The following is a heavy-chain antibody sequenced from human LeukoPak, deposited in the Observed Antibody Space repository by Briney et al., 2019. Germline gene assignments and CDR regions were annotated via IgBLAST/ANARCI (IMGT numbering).Heavy chain of an antibody. CDR2: IYSGGST. D-gene: IGHD6-19*01. J-gene: IGHJ3*02. CDR1: GFTVSSNY. V-gene: IGHV3-53*01. Sequence: GGSLRLSCAASGFTVSSNYMSWGRQAPGKGLEWVSVIYSGGSTYYADSVKGRFTISRDNSKNTLYLQMNSLRAEDTAVYYCASPRIAVAGTGRGAFDIWGQGTMVTVSS. CDR3: ASPRIAVAGTGRGAFDI.